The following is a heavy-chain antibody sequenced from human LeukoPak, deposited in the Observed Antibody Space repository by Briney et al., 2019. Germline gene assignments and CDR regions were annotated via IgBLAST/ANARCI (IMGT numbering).Heavy chain of an antibody. J-gene: IGHJ3*01. CDR1: GFIIGSYW. CDR3: ARAGYYGDDAFDL. V-gene: IGHV3-7*01. Sequence: PGGSLRLSCVASGFIIGSYWMSWVRQGPGNGLEWVANIRQDGSEKYYVDSVKGRLTISRDNAKNSLYLQMNNLTAADTAIYYCARAGYYGDDAFDLWGQGTRVTVSS. D-gene: IGHD2/OR15-2a*01. CDR2: IRQDGSEK.